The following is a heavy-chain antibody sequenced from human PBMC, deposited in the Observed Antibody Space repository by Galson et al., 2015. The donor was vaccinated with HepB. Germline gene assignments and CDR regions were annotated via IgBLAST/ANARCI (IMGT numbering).Heavy chain of an antibody. Sequence: SLRLSCAASGFTFSSYWMSWVRQAPGKGLEWVANIIQDGSEKYYVDSVKGRFTISRDNAQNSLYLQMSSLRAEDTAVYHCARTDWLQYQYYFDSWGLGTLVTVSS. CDR3: ARTDWLQYQYYFDS. J-gene: IGHJ4*02. CDR1: GFTFSSYW. CDR2: IIQDGSEK. V-gene: IGHV3-7*03. D-gene: IGHD5-24*01.